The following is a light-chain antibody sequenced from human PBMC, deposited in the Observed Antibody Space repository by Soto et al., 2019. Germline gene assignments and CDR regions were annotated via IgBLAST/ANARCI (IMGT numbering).Light chain of an antibody. CDR1: QSVSTF. CDR2: DVS. V-gene: IGKV3-11*01. Sequence: DIVLTQSPATLSLSPGERATLSCRASQSVSTFFAWYQQKPGQAPRLLIYDVSNRATGIPARFSGSGSGTDFTLTISSREPEDVAVYYCQHRRNWALTFGGGTKVEIK. J-gene: IGKJ4*01. CDR3: QHRRNWALT.